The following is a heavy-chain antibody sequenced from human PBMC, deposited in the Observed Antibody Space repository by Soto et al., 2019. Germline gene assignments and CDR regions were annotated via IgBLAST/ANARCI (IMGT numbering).Heavy chain of an antibody. Sequence: QVQLQQWGAGLLKPSETLSLTCAVYGGSFRGYDWILIRQPPGKGLKWIGEINHSGSTNYSPSLKGRVTISVDTSKNLFSLKLSSVTAADTAVSYCARARRPRVQLERRAGYFDLWGRGTLVTVSS. CDR2: INHSGST. D-gene: IGHD1-1*01. CDR3: ARARRPRVQLERRAGYFDL. CDR1: GGSFRGYD. J-gene: IGHJ2*01. V-gene: IGHV4-34*01.